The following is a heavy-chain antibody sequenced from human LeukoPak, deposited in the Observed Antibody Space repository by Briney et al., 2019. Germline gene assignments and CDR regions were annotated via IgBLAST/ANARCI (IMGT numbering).Heavy chain of an antibody. CDR3: ARGNNYGSGSYYYYYMDV. V-gene: IGHV1-2*06. Sequence: ASVKVSCKASGYTFTGYYMHWVRQAPGQGLECMGRINPNSGGTNYAQKFQGRVTMTRDTSISTAYMELSRLRSDDTAVYYCARGNNYGSGSYYYYYMDVWGKGTTVTVSS. CDR1: GYTFTGYY. J-gene: IGHJ6*03. D-gene: IGHD3-10*01. CDR2: INPNSGGT.